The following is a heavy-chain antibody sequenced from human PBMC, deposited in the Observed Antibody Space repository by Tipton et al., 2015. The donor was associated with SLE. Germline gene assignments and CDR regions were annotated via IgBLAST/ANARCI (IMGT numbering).Heavy chain of an antibody. CDR1: GGSISGYY. D-gene: IGHD1-26*01. V-gene: IGHV4-4*07. CDR2: VYSSGRT. CDR3: ARGGGSYYDY. J-gene: IGHJ4*02. Sequence: LRLSCTVSGGSISGYYWSWIRQPAGKGLEWIGRVYSSGRTIYNPSIKSRITLSLDTSKNQFSLRVNSVTAADTAVYYCARGGGSYYDYWGQGTLVTVSS.